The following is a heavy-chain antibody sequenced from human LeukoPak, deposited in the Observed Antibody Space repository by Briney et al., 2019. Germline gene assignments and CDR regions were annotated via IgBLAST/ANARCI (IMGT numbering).Heavy chain of an antibody. Sequence: SETLSLTCTVSGGSISSSSYYWSWIRQPPGKGLEWIGEINHSGSTNYNPSLKSRVTISVDTSKNQFSLKLSSVTAADTAVYYCARGTVTDYYYYYYYMDVWGKGTTVTVSS. V-gene: IGHV4-39*07. D-gene: IGHD4-17*01. CDR1: GGSISSSSYY. J-gene: IGHJ6*03. CDR3: ARGTVTDYYYYYYYMDV. CDR2: INHSGST.